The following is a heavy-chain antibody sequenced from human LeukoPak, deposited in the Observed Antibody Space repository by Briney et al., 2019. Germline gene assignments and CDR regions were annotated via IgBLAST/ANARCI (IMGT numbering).Heavy chain of an antibody. CDR3: AKKFTGTTVISGDYFDY. CDR1: GFTFSSYA. Sequence: GGSLRLSCAASGFTFSSYAMHWVRQAPGKGLEWVAVMSSDGSKKYYADSVKGRFTIPRDNSKNTLYLQMNSLRAEDTAVYYCAKKFTGTTVISGDYFDYWGQGTLVTVSS. D-gene: IGHD4-17*01. CDR2: MSSDGSKK. V-gene: IGHV3-30-3*02. J-gene: IGHJ4*02.